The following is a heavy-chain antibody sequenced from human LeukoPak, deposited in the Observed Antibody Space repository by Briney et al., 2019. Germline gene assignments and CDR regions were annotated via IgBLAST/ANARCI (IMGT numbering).Heavy chain of an antibody. D-gene: IGHD6-19*01. V-gene: IGHV3-30*18. J-gene: IGHJ4*02. CDR1: GYPFSGSD. Sequence: GGSLRLSCAASGYPFSGSDIHWVRQAPGKGLEWVAFVSHEGRSKSYAESVKGRFGISRDNSKSTTDLQMNGLRADDTAVYYCAKTTGGWPRFFDHWGQGTLVAVSS. CDR3: AKTTGGWPRFFDH. CDR2: VSHEGRSK.